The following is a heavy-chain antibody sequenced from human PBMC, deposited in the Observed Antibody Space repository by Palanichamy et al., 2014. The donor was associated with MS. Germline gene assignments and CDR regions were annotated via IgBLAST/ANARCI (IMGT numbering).Heavy chain of an antibody. J-gene: IGHJ4*02. V-gene: IGHV3-23*04. Sequence: EVQLVESGGGLVQPGGSLRLTCAASGFTFSSYVINWVRQAPGKGLEWVAGISGNGGSTYYADSVKGRFTISRDNSKNTLFLQMNSLRAEDTAVYFCAKDREMATLFPNSFDYWGQGTLVTVSS. D-gene: IGHD5-24*01. CDR3: AKDREMATLFPNSFDY. CDR1: GFTFSSYV. CDR2: ISGNGGST.